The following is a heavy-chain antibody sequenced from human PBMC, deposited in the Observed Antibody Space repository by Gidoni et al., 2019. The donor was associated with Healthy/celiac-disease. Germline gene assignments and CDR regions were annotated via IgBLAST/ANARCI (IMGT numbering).Heavy chain of an antibody. D-gene: IGHD3-22*01. J-gene: IGHJ5*02. V-gene: IGHV3-33*01. CDR3: ARDLYYYDSSVGFDP. Sequence: QVQLVESGGGVVQTGRSLRLSCAASGFTFSSYGMHWVSQAPGKGLEWVAVIWYDGSNKYYADSVKGRFTISRDNSKNTLYLQMNSLRAEDTAVYYCARDLYYYDSSVGFDPWGQGTLVTVSS. CDR1: GFTFSSYG. CDR2: IWYDGSNK.